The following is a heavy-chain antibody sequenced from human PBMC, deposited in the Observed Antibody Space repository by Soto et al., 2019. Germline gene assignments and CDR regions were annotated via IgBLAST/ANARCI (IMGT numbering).Heavy chain of an antibody. J-gene: IGHJ6*03. Sequence: ASVKVSCKVSGYTLTELSMHWVRQAPGKGLEWMGGFDPEDGETIYAQKFQGRVTMTEDTSTDTAYMELSSLRSEDTAVYYCATDTPRPAAMPSYYYYYMDVWGKGTTVTVSS. CDR1: GYTLTELS. CDR2: FDPEDGET. D-gene: IGHD2-2*01. CDR3: ATDTPRPAAMPSYYYYYMDV. V-gene: IGHV1-24*01.